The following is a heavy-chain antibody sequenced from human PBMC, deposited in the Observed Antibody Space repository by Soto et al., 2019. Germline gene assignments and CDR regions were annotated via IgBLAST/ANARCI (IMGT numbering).Heavy chain of an antibody. CDR1: GFTFSTYW. J-gene: IGHJ4*02. Sequence: EVQLVESGGGLVQPGGSLRLSCAASGFTFSTYWMTWVRQAPGKGLEGVANIKQDGMEYYYVGSVKGRFTITRDNAKNSLYLQMNRLRAEDTAVYYCARGAFPTWGSYPLDYWGQGTLVTVAS. CDR3: ARGAFPTWGSYPLDY. V-gene: IGHV3-7*04. D-gene: IGHD3-16*02. CDR2: IKQDGMEY.